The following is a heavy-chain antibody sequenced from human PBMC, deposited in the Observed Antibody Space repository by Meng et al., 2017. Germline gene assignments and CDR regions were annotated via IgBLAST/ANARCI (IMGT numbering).Heavy chain of an antibody. CDR2: INPNSGGT. CDR1: GYPFTGYS. V-gene: IGHV1-2*02. J-gene: IGHJ4*02. D-gene: IGHD3-22*01. CDR3: ARGREGIYYYDSSGNYLTLDY. Sequence: QGQLGHGGVEVTKPGASGKVSCKASGYPFTGYSRDWVRQAPGEGLEWMGWINPNSGGTNYAQKFQGRDTMTRDTSISTAYMELSRLRSDDTAVYYCARGREGIYYYDSSGNYLTLDYWGQGTLVTVSS.